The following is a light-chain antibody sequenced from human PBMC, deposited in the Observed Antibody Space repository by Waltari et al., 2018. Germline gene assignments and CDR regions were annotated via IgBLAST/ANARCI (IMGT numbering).Light chain of an antibody. Sequence: EIVMTQSPATLSVSPGGVATIPCRASESVNSNLAWYQQKPGLPPRLLIFGASTRASGVPARFSGAGSGTKFTLFISSLQSDDSAIYFCQQYKNWPPFTFGQGTKLEIE. CDR2: GAS. CDR3: QQYKNWPPFT. V-gene: IGKV3-15*01. J-gene: IGKJ2*01. CDR1: ESVNSN.